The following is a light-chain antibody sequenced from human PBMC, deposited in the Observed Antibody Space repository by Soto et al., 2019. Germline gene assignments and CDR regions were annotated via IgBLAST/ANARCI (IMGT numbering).Light chain of an antibody. V-gene: IGLV2-14*01. CDR3: SSFSRTTTPYV. CDR1: SSDVGSHNY. CDR2: EVN. J-gene: IGLJ1*01. Sequence: QSALTQPASVSGSPGQSITISCTGTSSDVGSHNYVSWYQQHPGKAPKLIIFEVNSRPSGVSNRFSGPKSGSAASLTLSGLQAEDEADYFCSSFSRTTTPYVFGGGTKVTVL.